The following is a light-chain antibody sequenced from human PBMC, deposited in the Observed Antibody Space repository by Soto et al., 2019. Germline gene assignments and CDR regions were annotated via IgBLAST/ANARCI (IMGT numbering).Light chain of an antibody. CDR1: SSDVGGYNS. Sequence: QSAVTQPPSASGSPGQSVTISCTGTSSDVGGYNSVSWYQQHPGKAPKLMTYEVSKRPSGVPDRFSGSKSGNTASLTVSGLQAEDEADYYCSSYAGSNNYVFGTGTKVTVL. J-gene: IGLJ1*01. CDR2: EVS. CDR3: SSYAGSNNYV. V-gene: IGLV2-8*01.